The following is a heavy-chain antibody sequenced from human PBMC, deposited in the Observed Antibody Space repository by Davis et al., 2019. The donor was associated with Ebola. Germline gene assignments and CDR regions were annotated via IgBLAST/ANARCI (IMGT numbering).Heavy chain of an antibody. Sequence: PGGSLRLSCAASGFTFSSYSMNWVRQAPGKGLEWVSYISSSSSTIYYADSVKGRFTISRDNAKNSLYLQMNSLRAEDTAVYYCARDLVVVVAATNGYYYGMDVWGQGTTVTVSS. CDR3: ARDLVVVVAATNGYYYGMDV. D-gene: IGHD2-15*01. CDR1: GFTFSSYS. CDR2: ISSSSSTI. V-gene: IGHV3-48*01. J-gene: IGHJ6*02.